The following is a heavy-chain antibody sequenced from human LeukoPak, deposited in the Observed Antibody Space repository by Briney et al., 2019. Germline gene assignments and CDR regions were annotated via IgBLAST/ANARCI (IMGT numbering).Heavy chain of an antibody. CDR1: GFTFSSYG. CDR3: ARGGSSLDY. J-gene: IGHJ4*02. CDR2: ISYDGSNK. Sequence: PGRSLRLSCAASGFTFSSYGMHWVRQAPGKGLEWVAVISYDGSNKYYADSVKGRFTISRDNSKNTLYLQMNSLRAEDTAVYYCARGGSSLDYWGQGTLVTVSS. V-gene: IGHV3-30*03. D-gene: IGHD6-13*01.